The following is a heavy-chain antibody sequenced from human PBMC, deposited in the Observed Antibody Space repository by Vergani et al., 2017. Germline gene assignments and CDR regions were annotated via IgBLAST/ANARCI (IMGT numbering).Heavy chain of an antibody. J-gene: IGHJ3*02. V-gene: IGHV3-30*18. CDR2: ISYDGSNK. D-gene: IGHD2-2*01. CDR1: GFTFSSYG. CDR3: AKDVGDVVVPAAIAFDI. Sequence: QVQLVESGGGVVQPGRSLRLSCAASGFTFSSYGMHWVRQAPGKGLGWVAVISYDGSNKYYADSVKGRFTISRDNSKNTLYLQMNSLRAEDTSVYYCAKDVGDVVVPAAIAFDIWGKGTMVTVSS.